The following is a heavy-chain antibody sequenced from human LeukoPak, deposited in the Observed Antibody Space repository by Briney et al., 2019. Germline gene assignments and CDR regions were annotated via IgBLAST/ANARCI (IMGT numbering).Heavy chain of an antibody. CDR1: GFTFSDYY. J-gene: IGHJ4*02. Sequence: TGGSLRLSCAASGFTFSDYYMSWIRQAPGKGLEWVSYISSSGSTIYYADSVKGRFTISRDNTKNSLYLQMNSLRAEDTAVYYCARDYTYCSGSRCYDRFDYWGQGIRVTVSS. CDR2: ISSSGSTI. D-gene: IGHD2-15*01. V-gene: IGHV3-11*04. CDR3: ARDYTYCSGSRCYDRFDY.